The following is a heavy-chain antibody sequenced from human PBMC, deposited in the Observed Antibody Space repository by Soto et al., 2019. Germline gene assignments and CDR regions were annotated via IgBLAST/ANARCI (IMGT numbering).Heavy chain of an antibody. V-gene: IGHV4-39*01. CDR1: GGSISSSSYY. J-gene: IGHJ6*02. CDR2: IYYSGST. D-gene: IGHD3-22*01. Sequence: SETLSLTCTVSGGSISSSSYYWGWIRQPPEKRLEWIGSIYYSGSTYYNPSLKSRVTISVDTSKYQFSLKLSSVTAADTAVYYCAITYYYDSSGYYYGGGYYYYGMDVWGQGTTVT. CDR3: AITYYYDSSGYYYGGGYYYYGMDV.